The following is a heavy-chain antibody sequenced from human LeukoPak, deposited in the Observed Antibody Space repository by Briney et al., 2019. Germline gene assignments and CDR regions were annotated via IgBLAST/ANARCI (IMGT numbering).Heavy chain of an antibody. V-gene: IGHV1-18*01. CDR3: ARDPGGITMVRGVIDY. J-gene: IGHJ4*02. Sequence: GASVKVSCKASGYTFTSYGISWVRQAPGQGLEWMGWISAYNGNTNYAQKLQGRVTMTTDTSTSTAYMELRSLRSDVTAVYYCARDPGGITMVRGVIDYWGQGTLVTVSS. CDR2: ISAYNGNT. CDR1: GYTFTSYG. D-gene: IGHD3-10*01.